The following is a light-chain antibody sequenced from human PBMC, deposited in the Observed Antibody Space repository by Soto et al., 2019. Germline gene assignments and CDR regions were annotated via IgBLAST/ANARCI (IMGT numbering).Light chain of an antibody. CDR3: QQSFSSPRT. J-gene: IGKJ1*01. Sequence: DIQMTPSPSTLSASVGDRVTITCRASQSISTYLNWYQQKPGKAPKLLIYAASSLQSGVPSRFSGSGSGTDFTLTISSLQPEDSATYYCQQSFSSPRTFGQGTKVDIK. V-gene: IGKV1-39*01. CDR1: QSISTY. CDR2: AAS.